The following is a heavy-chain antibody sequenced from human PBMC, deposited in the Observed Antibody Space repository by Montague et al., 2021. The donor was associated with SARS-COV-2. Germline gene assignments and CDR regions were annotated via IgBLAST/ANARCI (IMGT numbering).Heavy chain of an antibody. CDR2: INYSGTT. V-gene: IGHV4-39*01. CDR3: ARHWGIAAAGN. D-gene: IGHD6-13*01. Sequence: SETLSLTCSVSGGSITDRTYYWGCIRQSPGKGLEWIRAINYSGTTYYNPSLKSRVTISLDTAKNQFSPKMTSVTAADTAVYYCARHWGIAAAGNWGQGTLVTVSS. CDR1: GGSITDRTYY. J-gene: IGHJ4*02.